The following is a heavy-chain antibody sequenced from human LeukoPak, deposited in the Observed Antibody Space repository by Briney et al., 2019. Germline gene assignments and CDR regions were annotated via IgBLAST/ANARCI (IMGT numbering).Heavy chain of an antibody. CDR2: IWYDGSNK. CDR3: AKERGAYCSSTSCYLDY. V-gene: IGHV3-33*06. J-gene: IGHJ4*02. CDR1: GFTFSSYG. D-gene: IGHD2-2*01. Sequence: GGSLRLSCAASGFTFSSYGMHWVRQAPGKGLEWVAVIWYDGSNKYYADSVKGRFTISRDNSKNTLYLQMTSLRAEDTAVYYCAKERGAYCSSTSCYLDYWGQGTLVTVSS.